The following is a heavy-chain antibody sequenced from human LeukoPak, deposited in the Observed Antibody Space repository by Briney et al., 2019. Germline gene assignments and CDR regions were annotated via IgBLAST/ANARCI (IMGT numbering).Heavy chain of an antibody. CDR2: INHSGST. V-gene: IGHV4-34*01. J-gene: IGHJ4*02. CDR1: GGSFSGYY. D-gene: IGHD2-15*01. CDR3: ARGVYCSGGSCYRPLDY. Sequence: SETLSLTCAVYGGSFSGYYWSWIRLPPGKGLEWIGEINHSGSTNYNPSLKSRVTISVDTSKNQSSLKLSSVTAADTAVYYCARGVYCSGGSCYRPLDYWGQGTLVTVSS.